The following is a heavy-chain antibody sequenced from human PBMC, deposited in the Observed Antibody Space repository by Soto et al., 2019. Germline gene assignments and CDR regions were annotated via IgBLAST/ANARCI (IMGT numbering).Heavy chain of an antibody. CDR1: GYTFTSYY. CDR3: ARDRKGDY. V-gene: IGHV1-18*04. J-gene: IGHJ4*02. Sequence: QVQLVQSGAEVKMPAASVKVSCKTSGYTFTSYYINWVRQAPGQGLEWMGWINAYNGNTNYAQKLQGRVTMTTDTSTNTAYMELRSLRSDDTAFYYCARDRKGDYWGQGTLVTVSS. CDR2: INAYNGNT.